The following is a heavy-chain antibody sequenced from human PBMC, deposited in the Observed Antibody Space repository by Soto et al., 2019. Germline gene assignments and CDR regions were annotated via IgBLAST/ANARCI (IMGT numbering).Heavy chain of an antibody. CDR1: GFTFGDYY. Sequence: QVQLVESGGGLVKPGGSLRLSCAASGFTFGDYYMTWIRQAPGKGLEWISYISSNATTMYYADSVKGRFTISRDNAKKSLYLQMNSLRAEDTAVYYCARGGIVARPFDYWGQGTLVTVSS. CDR3: ARGGIVARPFDY. V-gene: IGHV3-11*01. CDR2: ISSNATTM. J-gene: IGHJ4*02. D-gene: IGHD6-6*01.